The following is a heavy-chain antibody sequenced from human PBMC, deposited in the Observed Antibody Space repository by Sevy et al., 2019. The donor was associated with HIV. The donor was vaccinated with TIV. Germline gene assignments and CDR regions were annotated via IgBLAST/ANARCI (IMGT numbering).Heavy chain of an antibody. D-gene: IGHD3-3*01. CDR3: ARGKHISDYYGSFDY. V-gene: IGHV3-53*01. CDR2: IYIGGST. Sequence: GGSLRLSCAASGLTVSSNFMSWVRQAPGKGLEWVSVIYIGGSTYYADSVKGRVTISRDNSKNTLYLQMNSLRAEDTAVYFCARGKHISDYYGSFDYWGQGTLVTVSS. J-gene: IGHJ4*02. CDR1: GLTVSSNF.